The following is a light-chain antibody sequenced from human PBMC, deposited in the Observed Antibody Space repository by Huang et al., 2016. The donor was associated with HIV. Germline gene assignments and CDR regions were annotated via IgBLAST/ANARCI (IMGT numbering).Light chain of an antibody. CDR2: AAS. CDR1: QSLSSY. V-gene: IGKV1-39*01. CDR3: QQSYSTPLT. Sequence: DIQMTQSPSSLSASVGDIVTITCRASQSLSSYLNWYQQKPGKAPTLRIYAASSLQSGVPSRFSGSGSGTDFTLTISSLQPEDVATYYCQQSYSTPLTFGGGTKVEIK. J-gene: IGKJ4*01.